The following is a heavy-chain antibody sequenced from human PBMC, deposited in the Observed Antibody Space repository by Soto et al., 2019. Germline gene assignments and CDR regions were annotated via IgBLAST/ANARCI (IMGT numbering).Heavy chain of an antibody. CDR3: ARDEEFYYDSSGYPLDY. CDR1: GYTFSNYG. J-gene: IGHJ4*02. CDR2: VSAYNGHT. V-gene: IGHV1-18*04. Sequence: GASVKVSCKASGYTFSNYGISWVRQAPGQGLEWMGWVSAYNGHTNYAQTVQGRVTMTTDTSTSTAYMELRSLRSDDTAVYYCARDEEFYYDSSGYPLDYRGQGTLVTVSS. D-gene: IGHD3-22*01.